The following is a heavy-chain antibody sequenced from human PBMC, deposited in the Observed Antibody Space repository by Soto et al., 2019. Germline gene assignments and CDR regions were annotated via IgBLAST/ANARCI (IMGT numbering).Heavy chain of an antibody. CDR2: IYYSGST. CDR1: GGSISSGSYY. J-gene: IGHJ4*02. CDR3: ARGMTTVTTLDY. Sequence: SETLSLTCTVSGGSISSGSYYWGWIRQPPGKGLEWIGSIYYSGSTNHNPSLKSRVTISVDRSKNQFSLKLSSVTAADTAVYYCARGMTTVTTLDYWGQGTLVTVSS. V-gene: IGHV4-39*07. D-gene: IGHD4-4*01.